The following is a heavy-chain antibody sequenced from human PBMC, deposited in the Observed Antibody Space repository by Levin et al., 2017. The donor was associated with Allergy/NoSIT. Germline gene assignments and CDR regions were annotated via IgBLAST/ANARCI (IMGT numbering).Heavy chain of an antibody. CDR1: GYSLTGYY. CDR3: VRVSNQWPERSLDKYYFDY. D-gene: IGHD1-14*01. V-gene: IGHV1-2*02. J-gene: IGHJ4*02. CDR2: INPNTGDT. Sequence: PAASVKVSCKASGYSLTGYYMHWVRQAPGQGFEWMGWINPNTGDTKYAQIFQGRVTMTRDASINTAYMELSSLRSDDTAVYYCVRVSNQWPERSLDKYYFDYWGQGTLVKVSS.